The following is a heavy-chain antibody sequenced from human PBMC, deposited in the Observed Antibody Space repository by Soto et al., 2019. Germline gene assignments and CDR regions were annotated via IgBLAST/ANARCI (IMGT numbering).Heavy chain of an antibody. CDR3: AKGKGGATTANWFDP. CDR2: ISGSGGST. Sequence: GGSLRLSCAASGFTFSSYAMSWVRQAPGKGLEWVSAISGSGGSTYYADSVKGRFTISRDNSKNTLYLQMNSLRAEDTAVYYCAKGKGGATTANWFDPWGQGTLVTVSS. D-gene: IGHD3-16*01. V-gene: IGHV3-23*01. J-gene: IGHJ5*02. CDR1: GFTFSSYA.